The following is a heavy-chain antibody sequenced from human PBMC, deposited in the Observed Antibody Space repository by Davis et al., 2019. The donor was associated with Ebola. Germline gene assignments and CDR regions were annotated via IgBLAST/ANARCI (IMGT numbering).Heavy chain of an antibody. J-gene: IGHJ4*02. Sequence: GESLKISCAASGFTFSNYGMSWVRQAPGKGLEWVSSIDDSGESTFYADSVKGRFTISRDNSKNTLYLQMNSLRAEDTAVYYCAKSPPAKGVAVAGSFDCWGQGTLVTVSS. V-gene: IGHV3-23*01. CDR1: GFTFSNYG. CDR2: IDDSGEST. D-gene: IGHD6-19*01. CDR3: AKSPPAKGVAVAGSFDC.